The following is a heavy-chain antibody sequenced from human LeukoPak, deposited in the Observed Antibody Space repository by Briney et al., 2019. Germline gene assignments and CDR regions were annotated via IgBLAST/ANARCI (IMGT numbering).Heavy chain of an antibody. CDR1: GGSISSGGYY. Sequence: SETLSLTCTVSGGSISSGGYYWSWIRQQPGKGLEWIGYIYYSGSTYYNPSLKSRFPISVDTSKKQFSLKLGSVTAAYTVVYYCARAVRSVVWGQGTLVTVSS. D-gene: IGHD2-15*01. CDR3: ARAVRSVV. V-gene: IGHV4-31*03. J-gene: IGHJ4*02. CDR2: IYYSGST.